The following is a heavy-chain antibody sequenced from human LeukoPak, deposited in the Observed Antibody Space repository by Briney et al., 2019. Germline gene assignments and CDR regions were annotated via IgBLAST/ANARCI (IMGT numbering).Heavy chain of an antibody. CDR3: TTYVGAYSNWGDYYYYYMDV. V-gene: IGHV3-15*01. D-gene: IGHD4-11*01. CDR1: GFTFSNAG. J-gene: IGHJ6*03. CDR2: IKSKTDGGTT. Sequence: GGSLRLSCAASGFTFSNAGMSWVRQAPGKGLEWVGRIKSKTDGGTTDYAAPVKGRFTVSREDSKNTLYLQMNSLKTEDTAVYYCTTYVGAYSNWGDYYYYYMDVWGKGTTVTVSS.